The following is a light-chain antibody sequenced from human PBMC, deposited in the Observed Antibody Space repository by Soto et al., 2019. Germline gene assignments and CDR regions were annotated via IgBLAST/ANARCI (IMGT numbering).Light chain of an antibody. CDR3: TSYRTITSRLV. CDR1: SSDIGGYSY. V-gene: IGLV2-14*01. J-gene: IGLJ2*01. CDR2: EVT. Sequence: QSALTQPASVSGSPGQSITISCTGTSSDIGGYSYVSWYQQYPGKAPKLLIFEVTNRPSGVSNRFSGSKSGNTASLTISGLQAEDEADYYCTSYRTITSRLVFGGGTKLTVL.